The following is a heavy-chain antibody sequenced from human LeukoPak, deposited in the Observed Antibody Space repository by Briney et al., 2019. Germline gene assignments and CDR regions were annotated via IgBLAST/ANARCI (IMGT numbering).Heavy chain of an antibody. D-gene: IGHD6-19*01. CDR3: AKFEGATIPGWFNDY. Sequence: GGSLRLSCAASEFIFSEYAMGWVRQAPGKGLEWVSTIDKTTYPTFYADSVKGRFTISRDNSKNTLYLQMNSLRTEDTAVYFCAKFEGATIPGWFNDYWGQGTLVTVSS. CDR2: IDKTTYPT. CDR1: EFIFSEYA. J-gene: IGHJ4*02. V-gene: IGHV3-23*05.